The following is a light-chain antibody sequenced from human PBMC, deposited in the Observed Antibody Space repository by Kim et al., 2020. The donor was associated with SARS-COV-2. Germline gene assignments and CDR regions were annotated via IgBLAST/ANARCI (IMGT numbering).Light chain of an antibody. V-gene: IGLV3-21*04. Sequence: APGKATSLTWAGDNIERKSVNWYQQKTGQAPVLVISYDSDRPSGIPERLSGSNADNTATLTISEVEAGDEADYYCQVWDSSSVHRVFGGGTQLTV. CDR2: YDS. CDR3: QVWDSSSVHRV. J-gene: IGLJ2*01. CDR1: NIERKS.